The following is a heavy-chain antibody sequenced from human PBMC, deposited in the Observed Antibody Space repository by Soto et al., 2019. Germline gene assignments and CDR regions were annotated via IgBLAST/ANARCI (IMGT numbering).Heavy chain of an antibody. Sequence: SVKVSCKASSGTFSSYAISWVRQAPGQGLEWMGGIIPIFGTANYAQKFQGRVTITADESTSTAYMELSSLRSEDTAVYYCAREMATIRGKYFDYWGQGTLVTVSS. CDR3: AREMATIRGKYFDY. J-gene: IGHJ4*02. V-gene: IGHV1-69*13. CDR2: IIPIFGTA. CDR1: SGTFSSYA. D-gene: IGHD5-12*01.